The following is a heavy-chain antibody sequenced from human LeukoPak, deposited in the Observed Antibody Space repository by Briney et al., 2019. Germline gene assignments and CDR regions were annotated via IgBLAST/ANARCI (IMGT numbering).Heavy chain of an antibody. J-gene: IGHJ4*02. CDR3: ARGPRYCSSSSCYDY. Sequence: GGSLRLSCAASGFTVSNNYMSWVRQAPGKGLEWVSVLYSGSTTYYADSVKGRFTIYRDNSKNTMYLQMNNLRAGDTAVYYCARGPRYCSSSSCYDYWGQGTLDTVSS. D-gene: IGHD2-2*01. CDR2: LYSGSTT. V-gene: IGHV3-66*01. CDR1: GFTVSNNY.